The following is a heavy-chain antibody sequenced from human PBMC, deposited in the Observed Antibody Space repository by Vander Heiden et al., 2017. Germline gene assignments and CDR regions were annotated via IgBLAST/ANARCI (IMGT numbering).Heavy chain of an antibody. CDR2: ISYDGSNK. D-gene: IGHD3-10*01. Sequence: QVQLVESGGGVVQPGRSLRLSCAASGFTFSSYGMHWVRQAPGKGLEWVAVISYDGSNKYYADSVKGRFTISRDNSKNTLYLQMNSLRAEDTAVYYCAKDGSGGGGNPNYWGQGTLVTVSS. CDR3: AKDGSGGGGNPNY. CDR1: GFTFSSYG. V-gene: IGHV3-30*18. J-gene: IGHJ4*02.